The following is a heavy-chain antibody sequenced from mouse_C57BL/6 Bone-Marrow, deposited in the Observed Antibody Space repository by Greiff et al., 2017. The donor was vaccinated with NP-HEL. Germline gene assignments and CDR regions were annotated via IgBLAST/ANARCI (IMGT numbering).Heavy chain of an antibody. CDR1: GYAFTNYL. V-gene: IGHV1-54*01. CDR2: INPGSGGT. D-gene: IGHD1-1*01. CDR3: ASDYCSSPFAY. Sequence: VQLQQSGAELVRPGTSVKVSCKASGYAFTNYLIEWVKQRPGQGLEWIGVINPGSGGTNYNEKFKGKVTLTADKSSSTAYMQRSSLKSEDSAVYFCASDYCSSPFAYWGQGTLVTVSA. J-gene: IGHJ3*01.